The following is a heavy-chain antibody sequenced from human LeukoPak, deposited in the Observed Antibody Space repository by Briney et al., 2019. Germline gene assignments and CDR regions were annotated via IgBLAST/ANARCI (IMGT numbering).Heavy chain of an antibody. J-gene: IGHJ4*02. CDR3: ARSPRGTGIDY. CDR2: INHSGST. V-gene: IGHV4-34*01. D-gene: IGHD3-10*01. CDR1: GGSFSGYY. Sequence: KPSETLSLTCAVYGGSFSGYYWSWIRQPPGKGLEWIGEINHSGSTNYNPSLKSRVTISVDTSKNQFSLKLSSVTAADTALYYCARSPRGTGIDYWGQGTLVTVSS.